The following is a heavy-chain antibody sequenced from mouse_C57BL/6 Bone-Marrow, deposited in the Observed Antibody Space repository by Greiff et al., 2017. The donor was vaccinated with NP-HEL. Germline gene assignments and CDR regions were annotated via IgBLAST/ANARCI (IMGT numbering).Heavy chain of an antibody. J-gene: IGHJ3*01. Sequence: QVQLQQSGAELVKPGASVKLSCKASGYTFTEYTIHWVKQRPGQGLEWIGWFYPGSGSIKYNEKFKDKATLTADTSSSTVYMALSRLTSEDTAVYFCARHEKGYYSNYFAWFAYWGQGTVVTVSA. CDR1: GYTFTEYT. V-gene: IGHV1-62-2*01. D-gene: IGHD2-5*01. CDR3: ARHEKGYYSNYFAWFAY. CDR2: FYPGSGSI.